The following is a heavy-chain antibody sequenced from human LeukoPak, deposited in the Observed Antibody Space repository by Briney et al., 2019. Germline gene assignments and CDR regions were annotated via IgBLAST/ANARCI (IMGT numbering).Heavy chain of an antibody. CDR3: AKEKAHYYDSSGYYSNWFDP. J-gene: IGHJ5*02. Sequence: SQTLSLTCAISGDSVSSNSAAWNWIRQSPSRGLEWLGRTYYRSKWYNDYAVSVKSRITINPDTSKNQFSLQLNSVTPDDTAVYYCAKEKAHYYDSSGYYSNWFDPWGQGTLVTVSS. V-gene: IGHV6-1*01. CDR1: GDSVSSNSAA. D-gene: IGHD3-22*01. CDR2: TYYRSKWYN.